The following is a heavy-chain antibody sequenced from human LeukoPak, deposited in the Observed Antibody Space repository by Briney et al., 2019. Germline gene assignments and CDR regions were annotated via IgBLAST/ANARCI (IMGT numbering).Heavy chain of an antibody. J-gene: IGHJ4*02. CDR1: GGSISSYY. CDR2: IYTSGST. CDR3: ARPNLGQQLEYYFDY. V-gene: IGHV4-4*07. D-gene: IGHD6-13*01. Sequence: SETLSLTCTVSGGSISSYYWSWIRQPAGKGLEWIGRIYTSGSTNYNPSLKSRVTMSVDTSKNQFSLKLSSVTAADTAVYYCARPNLGQQLEYYFDYWGQGTLVTVSS.